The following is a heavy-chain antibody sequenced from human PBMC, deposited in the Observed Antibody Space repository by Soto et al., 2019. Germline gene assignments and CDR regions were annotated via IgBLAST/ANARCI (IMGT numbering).Heavy chain of an antibody. CDR3: AREGLVLVPTTVNSDYYYYAMDV. V-gene: IGHV1-69*04. D-gene: IGHD2-2*01. CDR2: IIPVLGVE. J-gene: IGHJ6*02. Sequence: GASVKVSCKASGGSFSSYIVSWVRQAPGQGLEWMGRIIPVLGVEYYAQKFQGRVTITADKSTSTAYMELSSLRSEDTAVYYCAREGLVLVPTTVNSDYYYYAMDVWGQRTTVTVSS. CDR1: GGSFSSYI.